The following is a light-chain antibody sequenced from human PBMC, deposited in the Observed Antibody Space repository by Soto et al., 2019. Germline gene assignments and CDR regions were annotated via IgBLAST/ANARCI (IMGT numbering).Light chain of an antibody. CDR3: EQSYITPPIT. V-gene: IGKV1-39*01. CDR2: GAS. Sequence: DIQITQSPSSLSASVGDRVNIACRASQDIYTFLNWYQQKPGKAPKLPIFGASSLQSGVPSRFSGSGSGTVFTLTISSLQPEDFATYYCEQSYITPPITFGQGTRLEIK. CDR1: QDIYTF. J-gene: IGKJ5*01.